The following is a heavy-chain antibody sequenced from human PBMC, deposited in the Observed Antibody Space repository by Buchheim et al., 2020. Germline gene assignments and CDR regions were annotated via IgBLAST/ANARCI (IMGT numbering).Heavy chain of an antibody. CDR2: IKQDGSEK. CDR1: GFTFSNYR. J-gene: IGHJ6*02. Sequence: EVQLVESGGGLVKPGGSLRLSCAASGFTFSNYRMNWVRQAPGRGLEWVANIKQDGSEKYYVDSVKGRFTISRDNAKNSLYLQMNSLRAEDTAVYYCASGVLRSLGGMDVWGQGTT. CDR3: ASGVLRSLGGMDV. V-gene: IGHV3-7*01. D-gene: IGHD3-3*01.